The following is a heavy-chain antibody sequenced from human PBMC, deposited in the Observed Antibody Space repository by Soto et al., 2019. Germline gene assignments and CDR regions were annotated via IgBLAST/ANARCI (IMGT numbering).Heavy chain of an antibody. Sequence: QVQLVQSGAEVKKPGASMKVSCKASGYTFTGDWLHWVRQAPGQGLEWMGWINPNSGGTNYAQKFQGRVTMTRDTSIRTAYMERSSLRSDDTAVYYWARDPIGGGATYYLDYWGPGTLVTVSS. V-gene: IGHV1-2*02. CDR3: ARDPIGGGATYYLDY. J-gene: IGHJ4*02. D-gene: IGHD3-16*01. CDR2: INPNSGGT. CDR1: GYTFTGDW.